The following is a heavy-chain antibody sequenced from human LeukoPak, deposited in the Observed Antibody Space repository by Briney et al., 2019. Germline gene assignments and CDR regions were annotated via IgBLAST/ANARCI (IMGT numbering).Heavy chain of an antibody. CDR3: LLYTRGWFETNF. CDR2: IKSKTDAGTT. CDR1: GFIFNDAY. J-gene: IGHJ4*02. Sequence: GGSLRLSCAASGFIFNDAYMSWVRQAPGEGLEWVGRIKSKTDAGTTDYAAPVKGRFTISRDDSKNTLYLQMNSLKTEDTALYYCLLYTRGWFETNFWGQGTLVTVSS. V-gene: IGHV3-15*01. D-gene: IGHD3-10*01.